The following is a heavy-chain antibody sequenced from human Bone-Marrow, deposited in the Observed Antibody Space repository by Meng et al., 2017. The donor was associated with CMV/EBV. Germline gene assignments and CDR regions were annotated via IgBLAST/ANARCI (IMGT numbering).Heavy chain of an antibody. D-gene: IGHD6-19*01. CDR3: ARSSGWSRFDH. J-gene: IGHJ4*02. Sequence: VRVVHAGAEVEKPGASVKSSCKASAYTPIDYYIHWVRQAPGQWLEWMGWNNPSDDTNYAQNFQGRVTMTRDMSINTVYMELSRLTSDDTAVYYCARSSGWSRFDHWCQGTLVTVSS. V-gene: IGHV1-2*02. CDR2: NNPSDDT. CDR1: AYTPIDYY.